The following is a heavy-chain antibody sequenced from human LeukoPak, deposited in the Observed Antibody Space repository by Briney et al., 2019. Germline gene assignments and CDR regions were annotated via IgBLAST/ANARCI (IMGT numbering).Heavy chain of an antibody. V-gene: IGHV3-23*01. J-gene: IGHJ4*02. CDR1: RFTFNYYT. Sequence: PGGSLRLSCAASRFTFNYYTMSWVRQAPGKGLEWVSGITESGGSTYYADSVKGRFTISRDNSENTLSLQMYSLRAEDTAVYSCAKEGGGSYGDYDFWGRGTLVTISS. CDR3: AKEGGGSYGDYDF. CDR2: ITESGGST. D-gene: IGHD1-26*01.